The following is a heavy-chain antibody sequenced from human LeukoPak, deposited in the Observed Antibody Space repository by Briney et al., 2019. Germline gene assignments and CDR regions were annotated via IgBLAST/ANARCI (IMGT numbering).Heavy chain of an antibody. CDR2: ISGSGGST. CDR3: ARDQITMVRGVIDGYYYGMDV. D-gene: IGHD3-10*01. CDR1: GVTFRSNA. J-gene: IGHJ6*02. V-gene: IGHV3-23*01. Sequence: GGCLRLSCAASGVTFRSNAMNWGREAPGKGGGRGSGISGSGGSTYYADSVRGGVTISRDNAKNSLYLQMNSLRAEDTAVYYCARDQITMVRGVIDGYYYGMDVWGQGTTVTVSS.